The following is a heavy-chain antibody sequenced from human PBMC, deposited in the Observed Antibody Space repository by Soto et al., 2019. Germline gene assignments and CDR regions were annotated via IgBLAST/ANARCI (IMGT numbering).Heavy chain of an antibody. CDR3: ARLAGLATISYYFDF. V-gene: IGHV4-39*01. CDR1: DDSINSDKYY. D-gene: IGHD6-6*01. CDR2: IYYRGNA. Sequence: SDTLSLTCSVSDDSINSDKYYWGWIRQPPGKGLEWIGSIYYRGNAYYNPSLQTRVTISLDKSKSQFSLKLNSVTAADSAVYFCARLAGLATISYYFDFWGPGALVTVSS. J-gene: IGHJ4*02.